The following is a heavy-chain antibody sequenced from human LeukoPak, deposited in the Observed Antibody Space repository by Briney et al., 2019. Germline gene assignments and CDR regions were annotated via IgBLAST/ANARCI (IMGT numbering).Heavy chain of an antibody. CDR3: ARHFPLRYSSGWYDL. D-gene: IGHD6-19*01. CDR2: IYPGDSDT. V-gene: IGHV5-51*01. CDR1: GYSFTSYW. Sequence: GESLKISCKGSGYSFTSYWIGWVRQMPGKGLEWMGIIYPGDSDTRYSPSFQGQVTISADKSISTAYLQWSSLKASDTAMYYCARHFPLRYSSGWYDLWGQGTLVTVSS. J-gene: IGHJ5*02.